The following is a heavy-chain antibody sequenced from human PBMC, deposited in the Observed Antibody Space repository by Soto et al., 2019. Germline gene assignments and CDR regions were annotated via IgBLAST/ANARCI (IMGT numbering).Heavy chain of an antibody. CDR1: GDTFTSYA. CDR2: INAGNGNT. J-gene: IGHJ6*03. Sequence: ASVKVACKASGDTFTSYAMHWVRQAPGQRLEWMGWINAGNGNTKYSQKFQGRVTITRDTSASTAYMELSSLRSEDTAVYYCARDTVFGVQDYYYYYMDVWGKGTTVTVSS. D-gene: IGHD3-3*01. CDR3: ARDTVFGVQDYYYYYMDV. V-gene: IGHV1-3*01.